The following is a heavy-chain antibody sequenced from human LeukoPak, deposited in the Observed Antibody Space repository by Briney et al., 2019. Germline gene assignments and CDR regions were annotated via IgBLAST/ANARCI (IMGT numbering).Heavy chain of an antibody. CDR2: IYSGGST. CDR1: GFTVSSNY. J-gene: IGHJ4*02. Sequence: GGSLRLSCEASGFTVSSNYMSWVRQAPGKGLEWVSVIYSGGSTYYSDSVKGRFTISRDNSKNNLFFQMTNLRGEDTAVDYCGXXXXXXXGXDCYRNFDYWGQGTLVTVSS. D-gene: IGHD2-21*02. CDR3: GXXXXXXXGXDCYRNFDY. V-gene: IGHV3-66*01.